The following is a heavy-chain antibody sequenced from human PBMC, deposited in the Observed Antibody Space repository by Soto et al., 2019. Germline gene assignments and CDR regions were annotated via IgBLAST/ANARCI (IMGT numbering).Heavy chain of an antibody. J-gene: IGHJ6*02. D-gene: IGHD3-10*01. CDR2: IYYSGYT. CDR1: GGSIRSYY. V-gene: IGHV4-59*01. Sequence: QVQLQESGPGLVKPSQTLSLTCNVSGGSIRSYYWSWIRQPPGKRLEWIGYIYYSGYTNYNPSLKSRGTRSVDTSKNQRSLKLSSVTAADTAVYYCATGGGRFNYGMDVWGQGTTVTVSS. CDR3: ATGGGRFNYGMDV.